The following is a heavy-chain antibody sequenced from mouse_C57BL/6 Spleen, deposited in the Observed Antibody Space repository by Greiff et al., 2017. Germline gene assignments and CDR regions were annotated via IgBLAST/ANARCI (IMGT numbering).Heavy chain of an antibody. D-gene: IGHD2-1*01. Sequence: EVKLVESGEGLVKPGGSLKLSCAASGFTFSSYAMSWVRQTPEKRLEWVAYISSGGDYISYADTVQGRFTISRDNARNTLYLQMSSLKSEDTAMYYCTRDRNYGNYVGYFDVWGTGTTVTVSS. CDR3: TRDRNYGNYVGYFDV. V-gene: IGHV5-9-1*02. J-gene: IGHJ1*03. CDR2: ISSGGDYI. CDR1: GFTFSSYA.